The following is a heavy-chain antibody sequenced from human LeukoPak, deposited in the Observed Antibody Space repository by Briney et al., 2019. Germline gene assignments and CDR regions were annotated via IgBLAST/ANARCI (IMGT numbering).Heavy chain of an antibody. CDR2: IIPIFGTA. CDR1: GGTFSSYA. Sequence: SVKVSCKASGGTFSSYAISWVRQAPGQGLEWMGGIIPIFGTANYAQKFQGRVTITADESTSTAYMELSSLRSEDTAVYYCARGSRKYNWFDPWGQGTLVTVSS. V-gene: IGHV1-69*01. CDR3: ARGSRKYNWFDP. J-gene: IGHJ5*02.